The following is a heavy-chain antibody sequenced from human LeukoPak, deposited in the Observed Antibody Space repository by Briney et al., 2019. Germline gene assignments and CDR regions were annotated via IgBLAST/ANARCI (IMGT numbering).Heavy chain of an antibody. CDR2: ISYDGSNK. V-gene: IGHV3-30-3*01. D-gene: IGHD4-17*01. CDR1: GFTFSSYA. J-gene: IGHJ4*02. Sequence: PGGSLRLSCAASGFTFSSYAMHWVRQAPGKGLEWVAVISYDGSNKYYADSVKGRFTISRDNSKNTLYLQMNSLRAEDMAVYYCARDREIKGRGDLAHYFDYWGQGTLVTVSS. CDR3: ARDREIKGRGDLAHYFDY.